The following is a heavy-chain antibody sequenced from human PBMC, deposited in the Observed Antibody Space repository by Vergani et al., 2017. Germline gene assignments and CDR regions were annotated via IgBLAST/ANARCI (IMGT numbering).Heavy chain of an antibody. D-gene: IGHD2-8*02. CDR3: ARDRGDWRYSRYFYNYYMDV. CDR2: ISYDGTNK. J-gene: IGHJ6*03. V-gene: IGHV3-30-3*01. CDR1: GFTFGDHG. Sequence: QVQLVESGGGVVQPGRSLRLSCAASGFTFGDHGIHWVRRAPGKGLEWVALISYDGTNKYYTNSVRVRFTISRDNSKSTLFLQMNSLRVEDMAVYYCARDRGDWRYSRYFYNYYMDVWGKGTTVTVSS.